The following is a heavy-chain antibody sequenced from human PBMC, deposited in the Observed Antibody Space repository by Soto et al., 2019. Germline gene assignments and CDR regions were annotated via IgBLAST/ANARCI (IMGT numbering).Heavy chain of an antibody. CDR3: ARAVQYYYDSSGYYFDY. J-gene: IGHJ4*02. D-gene: IGHD3-22*01. CDR2: IYPGDSDT. Sequence: GDSEQSSCNGCGYKFTSYLRGWERQINGKGLEWMGIIYPGDSDTRYSPSFQGQVTISADKSISTAYLQWSSLKASDTAMYYCARAVQYYYDSSGYYFDYWGQGTLVTVSS. V-gene: IGHV5-51*01. CDR1: GYKFTSYL.